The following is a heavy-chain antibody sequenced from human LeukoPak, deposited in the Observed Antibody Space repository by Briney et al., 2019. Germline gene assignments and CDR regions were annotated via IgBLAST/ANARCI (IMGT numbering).Heavy chain of an antibody. J-gene: IGHJ4*02. V-gene: IGHV3-30-3*01. D-gene: IGHD6-19*01. Sequence: GRSLRLSCAASGFTFSSYAMHWVRQAPGKGLEWVAVISYDGGNKYYADSVKGRFTISRDNSKNTLYLQMNSLRAEDTAVYYCARDPLAVATHFDYWGQGTLVTVSS. CDR2: ISYDGGNK. CDR1: GFTFSSYA. CDR3: ARDPLAVATHFDY.